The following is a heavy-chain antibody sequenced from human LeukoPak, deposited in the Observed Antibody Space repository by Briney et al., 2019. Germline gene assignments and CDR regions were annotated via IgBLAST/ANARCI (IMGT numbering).Heavy chain of an antibody. CDR2: ISWNSGSI. CDR3: AKEDMITFGGVIVD. D-gene: IGHD3-16*02. CDR1: GFTFDDYA. Sequence: GGSPRLSCAASGFTFDDYAMHWVRQAPGKGLEWVSGISWNSGSIGYADSVKGRFTISRDNAKNSLYLQMNSLRAEDTALYYCAKEDMITFGGVIVDWGQGTLVTVSS. V-gene: IGHV3-9*01. J-gene: IGHJ4*02.